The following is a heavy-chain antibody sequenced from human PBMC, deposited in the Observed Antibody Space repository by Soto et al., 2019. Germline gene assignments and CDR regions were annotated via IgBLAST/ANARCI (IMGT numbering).Heavy chain of an antibody. CDR1: GCTFSSYA. V-gene: IGHV1-69*10. J-gene: IGHJ6*02. Sequence: VKVSCKASGCTFSSYAISLVRQAPGQGLEWMGGTFPIFGKANYAQKFQGRVTISADKSTSTAYMESSSLTSEDTAVYYCATVDISTWIDGMDVWGQGTTVTVSS. CDR3: ATVDISTWIDGMDV. CDR2: TFPIFGKA. D-gene: IGHD2-2*03.